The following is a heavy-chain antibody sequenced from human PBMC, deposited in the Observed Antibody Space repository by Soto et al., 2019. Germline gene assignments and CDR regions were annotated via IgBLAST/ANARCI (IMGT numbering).Heavy chain of an antibody. CDR2: IIPIFGTA. Sequence: SVKVSCKASGGTFSSYAISWVRQAPGQGLEWMGGIIPIFGTANYAQKFQGRVTITADESTSTAYMELSSLRSEDTAVYYCARVWSGVDLSYGTDVWGQGTTVTVSS. V-gene: IGHV1-69*13. CDR1: GGTFSSYA. J-gene: IGHJ6*02. D-gene: IGHD3-3*01. CDR3: ARVWSGVDLSYGTDV.